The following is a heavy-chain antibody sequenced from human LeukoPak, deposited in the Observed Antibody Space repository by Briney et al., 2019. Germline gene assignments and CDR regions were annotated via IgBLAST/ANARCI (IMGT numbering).Heavy chain of an antibody. J-gene: IGHJ3*02. CDR2: IDLAGEYT. CDR3: ASGNSHAFDI. V-gene: IGHV3-74*01. Sequence: TGGSLRLSCAASGFTFSDYWMHWVRQAPGKGLVWVSRIDLAGEYTTYADSVKGRFTISRDNAKDTLYLQMNSLRAEDTAVYYCASGNSHAFDIWGQGTMVTVSS. CDR1: GFTFSDYW.